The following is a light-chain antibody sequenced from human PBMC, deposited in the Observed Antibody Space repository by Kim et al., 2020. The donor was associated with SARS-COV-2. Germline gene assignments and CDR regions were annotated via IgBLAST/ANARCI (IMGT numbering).Light chain of an antibody. CDR3: QAYDNSLSPYYL. CDR1: SSNIGAGYD. CDR2: RNN. J-gene: IGLJ1*01. V-gene: IGLV1-40*01. Sequence: QSVLTQPPSVSGAPGQRVTISCTGSSSNIGAGYDVHWYQQRPGTAPTLLIYRNNNRPSGVPDRFFAFKSGTSASLEISGLQAEDEADYYCQAYDNSLSPYYLFGLGTKVTVL.